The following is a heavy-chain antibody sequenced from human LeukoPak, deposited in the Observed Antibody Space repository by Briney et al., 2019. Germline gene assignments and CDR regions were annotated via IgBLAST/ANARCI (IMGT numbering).Heavy chain of an antibody. J-gene: IGHJ5*02. D-gene: IGHD3-3*01. Sequence: SETLSLTCTVSGGSLSSYYWNWIRQPPGKGLEWIGYIYTSGSTNYNPSVMSRVTMSVDTSKNQFSLKLSSVTAADTAVYYCAGHLEGWWFDPWGQGTLVTVSS. CDR1: GGSLSSYY. CDR2: IYTSGST. CDR3: AGHLEGWWFDP. V-gene: IGHV4-4*08.